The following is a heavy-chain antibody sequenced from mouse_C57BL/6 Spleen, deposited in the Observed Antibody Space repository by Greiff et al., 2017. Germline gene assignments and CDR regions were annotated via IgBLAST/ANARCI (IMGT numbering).Heavy chain of an antibody. V-gene: IGHV1-53*01. D-gene: IGHD1-1*01. Sequence: VQLQQPGTELVKPGASVKLSCKASGYTFTSYWMHWVKQRPGQGLEWIGNINPSNGGTNYNEKFKSKATLTVDKSSSTAYMQLSSLTSEDSAVYYCAHITTVVAEGYWYFDVWGTGTTVTVSS. CDR2: INPSNGGT. J-gene: IGHJ1*03. CDR3: AHITTVVAEGYWYFDV. CDR1: GYTFTSYW.